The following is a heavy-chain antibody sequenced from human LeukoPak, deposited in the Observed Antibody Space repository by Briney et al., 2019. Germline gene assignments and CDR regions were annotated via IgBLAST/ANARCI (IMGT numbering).Heavy chain of an antibody. D-gene: IGHD5-24*01. CDR1: GGSISNYY. CDR3: ARKEIRPWFDP. CDR2: IYYTGTV. J-gene: IGHJ5*02. V-gene: IGHV4-59*01. Sequence: SETLSLTCTVSGGSISNYYWSWIRQSPGKGLEWIGYIYYTGTVNYNPSFKSRVTMSVDTSKSQFSLKLSSVTAADTAVYYCARKEIRPWFDPGAREPRVTVS.